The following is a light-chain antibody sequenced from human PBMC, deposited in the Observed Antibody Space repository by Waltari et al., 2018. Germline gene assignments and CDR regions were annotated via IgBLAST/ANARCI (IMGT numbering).Light chain of an antibody. V-gene: IGLV1-44*01. CDR2: INN. Sequence: QSVLTQPPSASGTPGHRVAISCSGTNSNIGNNPVSWYQQLPGTAPKLLIFINNRRPSGVPDRFSASKSGTSASRAISGLQSDDEADYYCAAWDDSLNVWVFGGGTKVTVL. J-gene: IGLJ3*02. CDR3: AAWDDSLNVWV. CDR1: NSNIGNNP.